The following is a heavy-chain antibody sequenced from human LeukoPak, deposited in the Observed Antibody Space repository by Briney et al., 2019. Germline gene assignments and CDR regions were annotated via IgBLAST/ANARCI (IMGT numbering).Heavy chain of an antibody. CDR2: INPNSGGT. J-gene: IGHJ4*02. Sequence: GASVKVSCKASGYTFTGYYMHWVRQAPGQGLEWMGWINPNSGGTNYAQKFQGRVTMTRDTSISTAYMELSRLRSDDTAVYYCARVNKIAAAGTVGYWGQGTLVTVSS. CDR3: ARVNKIAAAGTVGY. D-gene: IGHD6-13*01. CDR1: GYTFTGYY. V-gene: IGHV1-2*02.